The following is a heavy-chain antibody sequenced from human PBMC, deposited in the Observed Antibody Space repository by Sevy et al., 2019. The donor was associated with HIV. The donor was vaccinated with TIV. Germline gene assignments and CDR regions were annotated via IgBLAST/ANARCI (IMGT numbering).Heavy chain of an antibody. V-gene: IGHV1-24*01. CDR2: FDPEDGET. CDR3: ATASDCDSSGYFGIGAYFDY. Sequence: ASVKVSCKVSGYTLTELSMHWVRQAPGKGLEWMGGFDPEDGETIYAQKFQGRVTMTDDTSTDTAYMELSSLRTEDTAVYYCATASDCDSSGYFGIGAYFDYWGQGSLVTVSS. CDR1: GYTLTELS. D-gene: IGHD3-22*01. J-gene: IGHJ4*02.